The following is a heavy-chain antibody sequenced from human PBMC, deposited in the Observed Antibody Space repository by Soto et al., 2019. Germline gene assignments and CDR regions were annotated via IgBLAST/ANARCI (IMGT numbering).Heavy chain of an antibody. J-gene: IGHJ4*02. CDR1: GFTFNSYW. CDR3: TTLSWDASDWH. D-gene: IGHD6-19*01. Sequence: PGGSLRLSCVTSGFTFNSYWMSWVRQTPGQGLECVARINHDGSDKNYVDSVKGRFTISRDNAKNSLFLRMNSLRADDTAVYYCTTLSWDASDWHWRLGALVTVSS. V-gene: IGHV3-7*03. CDR2: INHDGSDK.